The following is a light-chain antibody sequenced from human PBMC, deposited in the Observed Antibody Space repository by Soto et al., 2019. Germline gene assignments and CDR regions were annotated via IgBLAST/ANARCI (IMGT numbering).Light chain of an antibody. CDR1: QSVSSTY. Sequence: EIVLTQSPGTLSLSPGERATLSCRASQSVSSTYLAWYQHKPGQAPRLLIYGASSRATGIPDRFSGSGSGTDFTLIISRLEPEDFAVYYCKQYGNSFVGFGQGTKVEIK. CDR3: KQYGNSFVG. V-gene: IGKV3-20*01. J-gene: IGKJ1*01. CDR2: GAS.